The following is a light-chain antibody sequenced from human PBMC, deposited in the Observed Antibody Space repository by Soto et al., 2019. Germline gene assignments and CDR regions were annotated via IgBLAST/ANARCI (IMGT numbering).Light chain of an antibody. Sequence: DIVLPQSPATLSLSPGERAPLSCRASQSVRSFLAWYQQKPGQTPRLLIYDASNRATGIPARFNGSGSGTDLTLTIISLEPEEFAVYYCQQRSNWPWTFGQGTKVDIK. CDR3: QQRSNWPWT. CDR2: DAS. J-gene: IGKJ1*01. V-gene: IGKV3-11*01. CDR1: QSVRSF.